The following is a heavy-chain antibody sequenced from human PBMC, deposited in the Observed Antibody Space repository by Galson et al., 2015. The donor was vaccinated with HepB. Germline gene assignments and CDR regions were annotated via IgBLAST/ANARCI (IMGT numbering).Heavy chain of an antibody. D-gene: IGHD5-18*01. CDR2: IKRKTDGGTS. J-gene: IGHJ4*02. Sequence: SLRLSCAASGFTFSNAWMSWVRQAPGKGLEYVGRIKRKTDGGTSDYAAFVKGRFTISRDDSKNTLYLGMNSLQSEDTAVYYCASVGGYSPFHWGQGTLVTVSS. V-gene: IGHV3-15*01. CDR1: GFTFSNAW. CDR3: ASVGGYSPFH.